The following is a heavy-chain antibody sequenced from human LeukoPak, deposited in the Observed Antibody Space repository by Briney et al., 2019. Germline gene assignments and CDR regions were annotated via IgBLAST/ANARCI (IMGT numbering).Heavy chain of an antibody. CDR2: VNPSLDYK. J-gene: IGHJ3*01. CDR3: TRDRDYYDSSSFSPDAFDV. V-gene: IGHV3-21*01. Sequence: NPGGSLRLSCVASGFSFRTYSMNWVRQTPGKGLEWVSSVNPSLDYKYYADSVKGRFTISRDNAKNSLFLQMNSLRAEDTAVYYCTRDRDYYDSSSFSPDAFDVWGQGAMVTVSS. CDR1: GFSFRTYS. D-gene: IGHD3-22*01.